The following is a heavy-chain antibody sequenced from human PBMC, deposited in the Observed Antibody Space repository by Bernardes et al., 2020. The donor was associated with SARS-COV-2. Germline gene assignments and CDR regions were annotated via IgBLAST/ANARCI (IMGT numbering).Heavy chain of an antibody. J-gene: IGHJ4*02. V-gene: IGHV3-74*01. CDR3: ARVIRSSPNVDY. CDR1: GFTFSCYW. Sequence: IPSCAVSGFTFSCYWQHWVRPAPEERLVLVSRIISDGSSTSYADSVKGRFTISRDNAKNTLYLQMNSLRAEDTAVYYCARVIRSSPNVDYWGQGTLVTVSS. D-gene: IGHD6-6*01. CDR2: IISDGSST.